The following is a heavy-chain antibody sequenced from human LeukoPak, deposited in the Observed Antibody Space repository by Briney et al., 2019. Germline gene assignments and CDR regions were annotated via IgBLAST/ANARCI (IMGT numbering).Heavy chain of an antibody. D-gene: IGHD4-17*01. Sequence: ASVKVSCKASGYTFTSYGISWVRQAPGQGLEWMGWISAYNGNTNYAQKLQGRVTMTTDTSTSTAYMELRSLRSEDTAVYYCARDGVYGDYGPYYFDYWGQGTLVTVSS. CDR3: ARDGVYGDYGPYYFDY. J-gene: IGHJ4*02. CDR1: GYTFTSYG. V-gene: IGHV1-18*01. CDR2: ISAYNGNT.